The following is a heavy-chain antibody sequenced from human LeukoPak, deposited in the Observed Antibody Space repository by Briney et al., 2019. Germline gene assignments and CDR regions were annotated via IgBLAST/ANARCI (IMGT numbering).Heavy chain of an antibody. Sequence: GGSLRLSCAASGFTFSRYWMSWVRQAPGKGLEWVANIKQDGSEKYYADSVKGRFTISRDNAENSLFLQMSSLRVEDTAMYYCVRTFYYDSSGYGTPGEYFQHWGQGTLVTVSS. CDR2: IKQDGSEK. D-gene: IGHD3-22*01. CDR3: VRTFYYDSSGYGTPGEYFQH. J-gene: IGHJ1*01. CDR1: GFTFSRYW. V-gene: IGHV3-7*01.